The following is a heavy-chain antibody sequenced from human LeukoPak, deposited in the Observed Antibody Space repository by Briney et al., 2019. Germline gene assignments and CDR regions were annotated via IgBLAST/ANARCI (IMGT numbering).Heavy chain of an antibody. V-gene: IGHV3-11*04. D-gene: IGHD6-6*01. Sequence: GGSLRLSCAASGFTFSDSYMTWVRQAPGKGVEWVAYISGSGHDINYSDSVKGRFTISRDNAKNSLYLQMSSLRVEGTAVYYCTRDPRHFDSCGQGTLVTVSS. CDR3: TRDPRHFDS. J-gene: IGHJ5*01. CDR1: GFTFSDSY. CDR2: ISGSGHDI.